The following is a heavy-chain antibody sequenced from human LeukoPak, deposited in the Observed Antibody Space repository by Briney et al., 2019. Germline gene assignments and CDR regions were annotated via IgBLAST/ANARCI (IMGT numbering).Heavy chain of an antibody. CDR3: ATFSGYSYGYLSDY. CDR1: GFTFSSYG. D-gene: IGHD5-18*01. V-gene: IGHV3-30*03. J-gene: IGHJ4*02. CDR2: ISYDGSNK. Sequence: GGSLRLSCAASGFTFSSYGMHWVRQAPGKGLEWVAVISYDGSNKYYADSVKGRFTISRDNSKNTLYLQMNSLRAEDTAVYYCATFSGYSYGYLSDYWGQGTLVTVSS.